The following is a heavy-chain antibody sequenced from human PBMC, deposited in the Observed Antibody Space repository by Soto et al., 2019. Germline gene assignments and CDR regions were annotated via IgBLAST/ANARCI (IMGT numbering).Heavy chain of an antibody. Sequence: RRLSCTASGFTFSFSSMNWVRQAPGKGLEWISSVSSSGDYAYYADSVKGRFTISRDNDKNSLYLQMNNLRVEDTAAYFCARGVSIAVRRGPLDYWGQGSLVTVSS. J-gene: IGHJ4*02. CDR3: ARGVSIAVRRGPLDY. D-gene: IGHD6-6*01. CDR2: VSSSGDYA. CDR1: GFTFSFSS. V-gene: IGHV3-21*01.